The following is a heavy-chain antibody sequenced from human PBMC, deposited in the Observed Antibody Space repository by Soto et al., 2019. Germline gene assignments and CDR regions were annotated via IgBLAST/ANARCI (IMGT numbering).Heavy chain of an antibody. D-gene: IGHD5-18*01. V-gene: IGHV6-1*01. J-gene: IGHJ4*02. CDR2: THYRSKWYT. CDR1: GDSVSSNSAA. Sequence: QTLSLTCAISGDSVSSNSAAWNWIRQSPSRGLEWLGRTHYRSKWYTDYALSVKSRITISPDTSKNQFSLQLNSVTPEDTAVYYCARYDARDSYGFNYFDFWGQGTLVTVSS. CDR3: ARYDARDSYGFNYFDF.